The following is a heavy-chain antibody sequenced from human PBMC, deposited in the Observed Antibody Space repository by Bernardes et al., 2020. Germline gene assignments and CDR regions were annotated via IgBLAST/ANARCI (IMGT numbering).Heavy chain of an antibody. D-gene: IGHD4-17*01. CDR3: ARIQYGDHDY. CDR2: IDWDDDK. V-gene: IGHV2-70*01. CDR1: WFSLSPSGMC. J-gene: IGHJ4*02. Sequence: SGATLSKPTQPLTLTCPFSWFSLSPSGMCVSWIRQPPGKALEWLALIDWDDDKYYSTSLKTRLTISKDTSKNQVVLTMTNMDPVDTATYYCARIQYGDHDYWGQGTLVTVSS.